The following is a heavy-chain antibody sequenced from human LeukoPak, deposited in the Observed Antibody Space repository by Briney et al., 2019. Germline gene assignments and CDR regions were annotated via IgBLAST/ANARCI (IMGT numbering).Heavy chain of an antibody. D-gene: IGHD3-22*01. V-gene: IGHV3-20*04. CDR1: GFTFDDYG. J-gene: IGHJ2*01. Sequence: PGGSLRLSCATSGFTFDDYGMSWVRQAPGKGLEWVSDINWNGGSTGYADSVKGRFTISRDNVKNSLYLQMNSLRAEDTALYYCARNGRPIVVEWYFDLWGRGTLVTVSS. CDR2: INWNGGST. CDR3: ARNGRPIVVEWYFDL.